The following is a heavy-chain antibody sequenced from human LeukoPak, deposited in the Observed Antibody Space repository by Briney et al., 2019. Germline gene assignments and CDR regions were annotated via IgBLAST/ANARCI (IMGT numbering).Heavy chain of an antibody. CDR3: AREDDFWSGLLDY. J-gene: IGHJ4*02. Sequence: SQTLSLTCTVSGGSISSGDYYWSWIRQPPGKGLEWIGYIYYSGSTYYNPSLKSRVTISVDTSKNQFSLKLSSVTAADTAVYYCAREDDFWSGLLDYWGQGTLVTVSS. V-gene: IGHV4-30-4*01. CDR2: IYYSGST. D-gene: IGHD3-3*01. CDR1: GGSISSGDYY.